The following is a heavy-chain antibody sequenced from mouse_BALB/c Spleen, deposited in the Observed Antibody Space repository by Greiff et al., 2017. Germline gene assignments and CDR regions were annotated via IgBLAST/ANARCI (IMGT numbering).Heavy chain of an antibody. J-gene: IGHJ4*01. CDR3: AREDYYGYDVAMDY. V-gene: IGHV5-17*02. CDR1: GFTFSSFG. Sequence: EVQRVESGGGLVQPGGSRKLSCAASGFTFSSFGLHWVRQDPEKGLEWVAYLSSGSSTIYYADTVKGRFTISRDNPKNSLFLQMTSLRSEDLTMYYCAREDYYGYDVAMDYWGQGTSVTVSA. D-gene: IGHD2-2*01. CDR2: LSSGSSTI.